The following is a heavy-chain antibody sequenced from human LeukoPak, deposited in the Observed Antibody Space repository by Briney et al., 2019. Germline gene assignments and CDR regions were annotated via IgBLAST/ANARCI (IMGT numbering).Heavy chain of an antibody. CDR2: THHSGAT. D-gene: IGHD5-18*01. V-gene: IGHV4-59*01. J-gene: IGHJ4*02. CDR3: ARSSAHSYGDFDY. Sequence: SETLSLTCSVSGVSITSNYWSWIRQPPGKGLEWLGYTHHSGATSYNPSLKSRSTMSLDTSNNQFSLKLSSVTAADTAVYYCARSSAHSYGDFDYWGQGNLVTVSS. CDR1: GVSITSNY.